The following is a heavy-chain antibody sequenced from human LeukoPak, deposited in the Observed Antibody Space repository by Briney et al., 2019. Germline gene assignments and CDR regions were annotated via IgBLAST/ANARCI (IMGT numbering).Heavy chain of an antibody. V-gene: IGHV3-48*03. CDR1: VFTHSSYE. CDR3: ARGSLGDYFDY. Sequence: PGGSLRLSCAASVFTHSSYEMNWVRHAPGKGLEGVSYISSSGSTIYYADSVRGRFTNSRDNAKNSLYLQMNSLRAEDTAVYYCARGSLGDYFDYWGQGTLVTVSS. J-gene: IGHJ4*02. CDR2: ISSSGSTI. D-gene: IGHD3-16*01.